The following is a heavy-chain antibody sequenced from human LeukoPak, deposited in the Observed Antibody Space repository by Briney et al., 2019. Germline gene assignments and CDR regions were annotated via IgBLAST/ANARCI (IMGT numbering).Heavy chain of an antibody. CDR3: ARGLNLSILSGDVGAKPFDI. Sequence: SETLSLTCAVYGGSFSGYYWSRIRQPPGKGLEWIGEINHSGSTNYNPSLKSRVTISVDTSKNQFSLKLSSVTAADTAVYYCARGLNLSILSGDVGAKPFDIWGQGTMVTVSS. D-gene: IGHD1-26*01. V-gene: IGHV4-34*01. CDR1: GGSFSGYY. CDR2: INHSGST. J-gene: IGHJ3*02.